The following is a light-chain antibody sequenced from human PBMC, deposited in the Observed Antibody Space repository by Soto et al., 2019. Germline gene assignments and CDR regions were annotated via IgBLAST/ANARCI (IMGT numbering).Light chain of an antibody. CDR2: KAS. CDR1: QSISSW. Sequence: DIQMTQSHSTLSASVGDRVTITCRASQSISSWLAWYQQKPGKAPKLLIYKASSLESGVPSRFSGSGSGTEFTLTISSMQPDDFVIYYLQQYNSYFVWTFGQRTKVEMK. V-gene: IGKV1-5*03. J-gene: IGKJ1*01. CDR3: QQYNSYFVWT.